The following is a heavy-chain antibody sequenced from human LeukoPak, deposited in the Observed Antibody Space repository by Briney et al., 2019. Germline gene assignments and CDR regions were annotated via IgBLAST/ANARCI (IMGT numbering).Heavy chain of an antibody. J-gene: IGHJ4*02. V-gene: IGHV4-31*11. CDR1: GGSFSGYY. D-gene: IGHD3-22*01. Sequence: SETLSLTCAVYGGSFSGYYWSWIRQHPGKGLEWIGYIYYSGSTYYNPSLKSRVTISVDTSKNQFSLKLSSVTAADTAVYYCARGTYYYDSSGYWPLTFDYWGQGTLVTVSS. CDR3: ARGTYYYDSSGYWPLTFDY. CDR2: IYYSGST.